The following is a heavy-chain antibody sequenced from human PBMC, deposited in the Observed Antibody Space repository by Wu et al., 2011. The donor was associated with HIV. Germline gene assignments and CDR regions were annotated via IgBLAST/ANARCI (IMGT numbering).Heavy chain of an antibody. CDR3: GKGVGRLRTTTYYMDV. CDR1: GGTFSSYA. D-gene: IGHD5-12*01. V-gene: IGHV1-69*14. J-gene: IGHJ6*03. Sequence: QVQLVQSGAEVEKPGSSVKVSCKASGGTFSSYAISWVRQAPGQGLEWMGGIIPIFGTTKYAQKFQGRVTITADKSTDTAYMELSSLRSEDTAVYYCGKGVGRLRTTTYYMDVWAKGHGHRL. CDR2: IIPIFGTT.